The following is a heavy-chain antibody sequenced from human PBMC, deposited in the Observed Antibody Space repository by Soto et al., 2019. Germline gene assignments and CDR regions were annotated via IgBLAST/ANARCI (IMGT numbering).Heavy chain of an antibody. CDR2: IIGRGHKK. V-gene: IGHV3-23*01. Sequence: GGSLRPSCAASGFIFENFGMSWVRQAPGKGRGWSSSIIGRGHKKYYADSAKGRFTISRDNSKSTVSLGLNNLSAEDTAVYHCEHNPGIQLVKLATVDCFDVWGQGSVVTVSS. D-gene: IGHD2-21*01. CDR1: GFIFENFG. CDR3: EHNPGIQLVKLATVDCFDV. J-gene: IGHJ5*02.